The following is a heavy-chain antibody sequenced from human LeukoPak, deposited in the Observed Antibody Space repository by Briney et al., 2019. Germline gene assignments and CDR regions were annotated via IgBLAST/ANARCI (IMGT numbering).Heavy chain of an antibody. V-gene: IGHV3-23*01. CDR2: ISGSGGST. Sequence: PGGSLRLSCAASGFTFSSYAMSWVRQAPGKGLEWVSAISGSGGSTYYADSVKGRFTISRDNSKDTLYLQMNSLRAEDTAVYYCAKDPHRPRLLWFGNWGQGTLVTVSS. CDR3: AKDPHRPRLLWFGN. J-gene: IGHJ4*02. D-gene: IGHD3-10*01. CDR1: GFTFSSYA.